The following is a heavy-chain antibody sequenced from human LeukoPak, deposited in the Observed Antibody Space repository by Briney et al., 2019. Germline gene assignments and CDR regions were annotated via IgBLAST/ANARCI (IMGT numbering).Heavy chain of an antibody. J-gene: IGHJ4*02. CDR1: GYTFTSYY. CDR2: INPNTGRT. D-gene: IGHD3-22*01. CDR3: ARGTYYDSSGYSGVRLFDY. V-gene: IGHV1-2*02. Sequence: ASVKVSRKASGYTFTSYYMHWVRQAPGQGLEWMGWINPNTGRTNYAQNFQGRVTMTSDTSISTAYMELNSLRSDDTAVYYCARGTYYDSSGYSGVRLFDYWGQGTLLTVSS.